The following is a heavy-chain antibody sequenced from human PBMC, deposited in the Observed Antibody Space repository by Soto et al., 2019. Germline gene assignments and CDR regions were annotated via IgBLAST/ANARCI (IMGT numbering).Heavy chain of an antibody. CDR1: EFTFSSYG. V-gene: IGHV3-33*01. Sequence: GWSLRLSCTASEFTFSSYGMHWVRKTPCKGLEWVAVIWYDGSNKYYADSVKGRFTISRDNSKNTLYLQMNSLRAEDTAVYYCARARQRFGELRLSYWGQGTLVTVSS. D-gene: IGHD3-10*01. CDR2: IWYDGSNK. CDR3: ARARQRFGELRLSY. J-gene: IGHJ4*02.